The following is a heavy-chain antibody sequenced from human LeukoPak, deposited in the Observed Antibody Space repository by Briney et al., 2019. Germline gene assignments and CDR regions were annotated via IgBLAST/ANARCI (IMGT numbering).Heavy chain of an antibody. CDR2: ITNDGSKT. Sequence: PGVSLRLSCAASGFSFGGYWMHWVRQAPGKGLSWVAGITNDGSKTGYADSVKGRLTISRDNAKNTLYLQMNSLRAEDTAVYYCARERNYYYFYYWGVGSLVTVSS. J-gene: IGHJ4*02. D-gene: IGHD3-10*01. V-gene: IGHV3-74*01. CDR1: GFSFGGYW. CDR3: ARERNYYYFYY.